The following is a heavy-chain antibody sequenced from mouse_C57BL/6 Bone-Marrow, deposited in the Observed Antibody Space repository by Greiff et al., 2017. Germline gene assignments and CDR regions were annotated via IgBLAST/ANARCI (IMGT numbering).Heavy chain of an antibody. CDR1: GYAFSSSW. J-gene: IGHJ2*01. Sequence: VQLQQSGPELVKPGASVKISCKASGYAFSSSWMNWVKQRPGKGLEWIGRIYPGDGDTNYNGKFKGKATLTADKSSSPAYMQLSSLTSEDSAVYYCARFLLRLYWGQGTTLTVSS. V-gene: IGHV1-82*01. CDR3: ARFLLRLY. CDR2: IYPGDGDT. D-gene: IGHD1-1*01.